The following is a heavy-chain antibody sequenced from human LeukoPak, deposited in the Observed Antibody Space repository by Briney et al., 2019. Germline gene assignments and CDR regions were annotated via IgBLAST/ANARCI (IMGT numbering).Heavy chain of an antibody. D-gene: IGHD3-10*01. J-gene: IGHJ5*02. CDR3: ANIVGYYYGSAPFDP. CDR1: GFSISRGYY. Sequence: SETLSLTCIVSGFSISRGYYWGWIRQPPGKGLEWIGSIHESGRTNYNPSLKSRVTISVDTSKNQFSLTLSSVTAADTAVYYCANIVGYYYGSAPFDPWGQGTLVTVSS. CDR2: IHESGRT. V-gene: IGHV4-38-2*02.